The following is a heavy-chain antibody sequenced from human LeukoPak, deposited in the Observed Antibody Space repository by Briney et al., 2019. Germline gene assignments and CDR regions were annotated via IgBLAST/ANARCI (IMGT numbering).Heavy chain of an antibody. D-gene: IGHD6-19*01. CDR1: GYTSTGYY. J-gene: IGHJ5*02. Sequence: ASVKVSCKASGYTSTGYYMHWVRQAPGQGLEWMGWINPNSGGTNYAQKFQGRVTMTTDTSVSTALMELSRLTSDDTAVYYCARDPGIAVTPWGQGTLVTVSS. CDR2: INPNSGGT. V-gene: IGHV1-2*02. CDR3: ARDPGIAVTP.